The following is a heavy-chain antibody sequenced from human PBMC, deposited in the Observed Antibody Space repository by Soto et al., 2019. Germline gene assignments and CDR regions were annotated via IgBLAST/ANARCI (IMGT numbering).Heavy chain of an antibody. J-gene: IGHJ4*02. Sequence: QVQLVESGGGVVQPGRSLRLSCAASGFSFSSYGMKWVRQAPGKGLEWVAVISYDGSNKYYADSVKDRFTISRDNSKKTLYLQMNSLRADGTAVDYCVAGQYFFDYCGQGTRVTVSS. V-gene: IGHV3-30*03. CDR2: ISYDGSNK. CDR3: VAGQYFFDY. D-gene: IGHD6-19*01. CDR1: GFSFSSYG.